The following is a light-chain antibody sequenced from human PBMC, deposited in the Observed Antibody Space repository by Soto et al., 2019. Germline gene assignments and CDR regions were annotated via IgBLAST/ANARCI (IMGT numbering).Light chain of an antibody. J-gene: IGKJ1*01. Sequence: DIQMTQSPSSVSASVGDRVTITCRASQNINTWLSWHQQKPGKAPKLLIYAASTLQSGVPLRFSGTGSGTEFTLTISSLQPDDFATYYCQQYHSYSTFGQGTKVDIK. V-gene: IGKV1-5*03. CDR1: QNINTW. CDR2: AAS. CDR3: QQYHSYST.